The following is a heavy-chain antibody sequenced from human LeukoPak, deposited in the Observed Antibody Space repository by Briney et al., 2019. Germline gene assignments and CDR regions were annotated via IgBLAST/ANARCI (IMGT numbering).Heavy chain of an antibody. D-gene: IGHD4-17*01. CDR2: INHSGST. V-gene: IGHV4-34*01. CDR1: GGSFSGYY. Sequence: PSETLSLTCAVYGGSFSGYYWSWIRQPPGKGLECIGEINHSGSTNYNPSLKSRVTISVDTSKNQFSLKLSSVTAADTAVYYCARGITVKTYWYFDLWGRGTLVTVSS. J-gene: IGHJ2*01. CDR3: ARGITVKTYWYFDL.